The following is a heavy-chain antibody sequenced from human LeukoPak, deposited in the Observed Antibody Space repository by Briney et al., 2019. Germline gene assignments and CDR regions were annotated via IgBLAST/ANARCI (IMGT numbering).Heavy chain of an antibody. CDR2: INPNSGGT. Sequence: ASVKDSCKASGYTFTGYYMHWVRQAPGQGLEWMGWINPNSGGTNYAQKFQGRVTMTRDTSISTAYMELSRLRSDDTAVYYCARDSHYDSSGPGGDDAFNIGGQGTMVTVSS. V-gene: IGHV1-2*02. CDR1: GYTFTGYY. J-gene: IGHJ3*02. D-gene: IGHD3-22*01. CDR3: ARDSHYDSSGPGGDDAFNI.